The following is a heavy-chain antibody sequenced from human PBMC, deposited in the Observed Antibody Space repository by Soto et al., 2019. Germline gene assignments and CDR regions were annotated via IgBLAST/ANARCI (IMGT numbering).Heavy chain of an antibody. J-gene: IGHJ6*02. D-gene: IGHD3-3*01. CDR1: GGSISSSSYY. CDR3: ARRQYYDFWSGYFDYYYGMDV. V-gene: IGHV4-39*01. Sequence: SETLSLTCTVSGGSISSSSYYWGWIRQPPGKGLEWIGSIYYSGSTYYNPSLKSRVTISVDTSKNQFSLKLSSVTAADTAVYYCARRQYYDFWSGYFDYYYGMDVWGQGTTVT. CDR2: IYYSGST.